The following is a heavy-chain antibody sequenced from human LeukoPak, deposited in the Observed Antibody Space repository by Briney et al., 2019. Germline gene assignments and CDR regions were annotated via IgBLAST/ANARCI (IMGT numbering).Heavy chain of an antibody. D-gene: IGHD6-19*01. V-gene: IGHV1-69*13. J-gene: IGHJ5*02. CDR3: ARGDQIAVAGITNWFDP. CDR1: GGTFSSYA. Sequence: GASVKVSCKASGGTFSSYAISWVRQAPGQGLEWMGGIIPIFGTANYAQKFQGRVTITADESTSTAYMELSSLRSEDTDVYYCARGDQIAVAGITNWFDPWGQGTLVTVSS. CDR2: IIPIFGTA.